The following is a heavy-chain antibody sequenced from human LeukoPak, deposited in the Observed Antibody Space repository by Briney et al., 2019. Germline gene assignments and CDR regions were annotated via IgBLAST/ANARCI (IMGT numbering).Heavy chain of an antibody. J-gene: IGHJ4*02. V-gene: IGHV4-59*08. Sequence: SETLSLTCTVSGGPISSYYWSWIRQPPGKGLEWIGYIYYSGSTNYNPSLKSRVTISVDTSKNQFSLKLSSVTAADTAVYYCARAKYYYDSSGYYSYYFDYWGQGTLVTVSS. CDR1: GGPISSYY. CDR3: ARAKYYYDSSGYYSYYFDY. CDR2: IYYSGST. D-gene: IGHD3-22*01.